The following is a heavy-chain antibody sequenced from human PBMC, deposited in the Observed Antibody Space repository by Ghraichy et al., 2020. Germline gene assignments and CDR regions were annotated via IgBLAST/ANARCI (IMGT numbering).Heavy chain of an antibody. CDR2: INHSGST. Sequence: SETLSLTCAVYGGSFSGYYWSWIRQPPGKGLEWIGEINHSGSTNYNPSLKSRVTISVETSKNQYSLKLSSVTAADTAVYYCARVFTVTTSIWFDPWGQGTLVTVSS. CDR1: GGSFSGYY. J-gene: IGHJ5*02. V-gene: IGHV4-34*01. CDR3: ARVFTVTTSIWFDP. D-gene: IGHD4-17*01.